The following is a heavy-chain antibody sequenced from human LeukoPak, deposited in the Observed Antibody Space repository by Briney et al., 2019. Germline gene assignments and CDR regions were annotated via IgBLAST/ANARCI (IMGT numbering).Heavy chain of an antibody. Sequence: GGSLRLSCAASGFTFSSYWMHWVRQAPGKGLVWVSRINSDGNSANYADSVKGRFTISRDNAKNTLYLQMNSLRAEDTAVYYCARSLPYNWFDPWGQGTLVTVYS. CDR2: INSDGNSA. CDR1: GFTFSSYW. CDR3: ARSLPYNWFDP. V-gene: IGHV3-74*01. J-gene: IGHJ5*02.